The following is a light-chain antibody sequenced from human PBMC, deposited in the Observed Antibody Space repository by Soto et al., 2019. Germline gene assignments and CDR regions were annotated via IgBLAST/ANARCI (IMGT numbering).Light chain of an antibody. CDR2: GAS. CDR3: QQTNSFPST. Sequence: DIQMTQSPSSVSASVGDRVTITCRASQGISKWLAWYQQKPGKAPKLLIYGASTLQSGVPSRFSGSGSGTDFTLTISRLQPADFATYYCQQTNSFPSTFGQGNNLDIQ. J-gene: IGKJ2*01. CDR1: QGISKW. V-gene: IGKV1-12*02.